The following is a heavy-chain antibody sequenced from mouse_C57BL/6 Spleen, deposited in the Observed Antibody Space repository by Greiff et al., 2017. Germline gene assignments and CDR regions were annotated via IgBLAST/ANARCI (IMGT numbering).Heavy chain of an antibody. V-gene: IGHV1-59*01. CDR1: GYTFTSYW. CDR2: IDPSDSYT. Sequence: QVQLQQPGAELVRPGTSVKLSCKASGYTFTSYWMHWVKQRPGQGLEWIGVIDPSDSYTNYNQKFKGKATLTVDTSSSTAYMQLSSLTSEDSAVYYCASYYYGSSYDYWYFDVWGTGTTVTVSS. J-gene: IGHJ1*03. D-gene: IGHD1-1*01. CDR3: ASYYYGSSYDYWYFDV.